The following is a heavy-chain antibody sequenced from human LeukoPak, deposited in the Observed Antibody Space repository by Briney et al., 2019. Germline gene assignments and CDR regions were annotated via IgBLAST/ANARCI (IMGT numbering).Heavy chain of an antibody. V-gene: IGHV3-21*01. CDR2: ITGACNYI. Sequence: GESLRLSCAASGFTFNDYTMTWVRQAPGKGLEWVSSITGACNYIFYAHSVKGRFTISRDNAQNSLFLELNSLRGEDTAVYYCARERNFYYFDYWGQGALVTVSS. CDR3: ARERNFYYFDY. CDR1: GFTFNDYT. J-gene: IGHJ4*02. D-gene: IGHD3-3*01.